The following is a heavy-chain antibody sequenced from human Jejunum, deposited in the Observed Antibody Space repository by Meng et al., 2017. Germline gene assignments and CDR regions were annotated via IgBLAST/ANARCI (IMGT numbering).Heavy chain of an antibody. CDR2: IHPSGST. CDR3: TRGTDRAKSGDY. CDR1: GGSSSGFY. Sequence: QVQIQQWGAGLVQPSETLSLTCAVYGGSSSGFYLSWIRQPPGKGLEWIGEIHPSGSTDYNPSLKSRLTISLDTSKNQFSLSLNSATAADTGIYYCTRGTDRAKSGDYWGQGTLVTVSS. J-gene: IGHJ4*02. V-gene: IGHV4-34*01. D-gene: IGHD1-14*01.